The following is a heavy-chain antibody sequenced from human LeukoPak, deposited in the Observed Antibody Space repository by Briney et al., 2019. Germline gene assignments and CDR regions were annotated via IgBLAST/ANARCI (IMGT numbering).Heavy chain of an antibody. D-gene: IGHD3-22*01. CDR1: GGSISGYY. V-gene: IGHV4-59*01. J-gene: IGHJ5*02. CDR2: IFYGGTT. CDR3: ARGRYYYDSSGYYYDNWFDP. Sequence: PSETLSLTCTVAGGSISGYYWSWIRQPPGKGLEYIGFIFYGGTTKYSPSLKSRATISVDTSKSQFPLTLTSVTAADTALYYCARGRYYYDSSGYYYDNWFDPWGQGTHVTVSS.